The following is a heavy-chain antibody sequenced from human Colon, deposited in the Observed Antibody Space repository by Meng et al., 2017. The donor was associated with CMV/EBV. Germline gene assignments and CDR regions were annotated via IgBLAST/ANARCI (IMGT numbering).Heavy chain of an antibody. CDR1: GGSISSSTYY. CDR3: ATDYGDYYFDR. Sequence: QLQLQESAPGLVKPSATLSLTCTVSGGSISSSTYYWGWIRQTPGKGLEWIGNIYYSGYTYYNPSLKSRLTISVDTSKNQFSLKLTSVTAADTAVYYCATDYGDYYFDRWGQGTLVTVSS. CDR2: IYYSGYT. D-gene: IGHD4-17*01. J-gene: IGHJ4*01. V-gene: IGHV4-39*07.